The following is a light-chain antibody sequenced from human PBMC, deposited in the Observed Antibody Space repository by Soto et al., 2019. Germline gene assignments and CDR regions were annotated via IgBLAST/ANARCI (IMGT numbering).Light chain of an antibody. V-gene: IGLV2-8*01. CDR2: EVS. CDR3: CSYAGSTNLGV. J-gene: IGLJ3*02. Sequence: QSALTQPPSASGSPGQSVTISCTGTSSDVGAYNYVSWYQQHPGKAPKVLIFEVSKRPSGVPDRFTGSKSGNTAFLTVYGLQAEDEADYYCCSYAGSTNLGVFGGGTKLTVL. CDR1: SSDVGAYNY.